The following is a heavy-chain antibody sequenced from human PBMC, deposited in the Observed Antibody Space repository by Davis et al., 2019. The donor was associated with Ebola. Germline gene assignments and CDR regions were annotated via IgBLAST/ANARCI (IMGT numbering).Heavy chain of an antibody. CDR1: GFNFNSYW. V-gene: IGHV3-7*03. CDR2: IKEDGSVT. CDR3: ATDRGFFTFDY. Sequence: GESLKISCAASGFNFNSYWMNWVRQAPGRGLEWLANIKEDGSVTNYVDSVKGRFTISRDNAKNSVFLQMNSLKADDTAVYYCATDRGFFTFDYWGQGVLVIVSS. J-gene: IGHJ4*02. D-gene: IGHD3-10*01.